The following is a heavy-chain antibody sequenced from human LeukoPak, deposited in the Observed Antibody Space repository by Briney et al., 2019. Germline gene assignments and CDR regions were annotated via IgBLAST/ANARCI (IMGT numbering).Heavy chain of an antibody. CDR1: GFSFDDYP. J-gene: IGHJ3*02. D-gene: IGHD2-15*01. V-gene: IGHV3-43*02. CDR3: AKEIDTLGTNAFDI. CDR2: INEDGGKT. Sequence: PGGSLRLSCAASGFSFDDYPMHWVRQAPGKGLEWVSLINEDGGKTFYADPVRGRFTISRDNSKNSLYLQMNSLRTEDTALYYCAKEIDTLGTNAFDIWGQGTIVTVSS.